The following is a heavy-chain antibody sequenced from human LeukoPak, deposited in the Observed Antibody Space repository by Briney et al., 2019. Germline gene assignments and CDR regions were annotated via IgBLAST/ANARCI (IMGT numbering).Heavy chain of an antibody. CDR3: ARDSELVVVPAATAWFDP. CDR1: GGTFSSYA. CDR2: IIPILGIA. J-gene: IGHJ5*02. Sequence: VKECCMASGGTFSSYAISWVRQTPGQGLEWMGRIIPILGIANYAQKFQGRVTITADKSTSTAYMELSSLRSEDTAVYYCARDSELVVVPAATAWFDPWGQGRPVSISS. D-gene: IGHD2-2*01. V-gene: IGHV1-69*04.